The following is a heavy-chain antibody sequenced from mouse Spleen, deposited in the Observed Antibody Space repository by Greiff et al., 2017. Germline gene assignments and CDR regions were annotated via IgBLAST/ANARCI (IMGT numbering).Heavy chain of an antibody. D-gene: IGHD2-2*01. CDR3: ARFMGGYDDWYFDV. Sequence: QVHVKQSGAELARPGASVKMSCKASGYTFTSYTMHWVKQRPGQGLEWIGYINPSSGYTKYNQKFKDKATLTADKSSSTAYMQLSSLTSEDSAVYYCARFMGGYDDWYFDVWGAGTTVTVSS. J-gene: IGHJ1*01. CDR1: GYTFTSYT. CDR2: INPSSGYT. V-gene: IGHV1-4*01.